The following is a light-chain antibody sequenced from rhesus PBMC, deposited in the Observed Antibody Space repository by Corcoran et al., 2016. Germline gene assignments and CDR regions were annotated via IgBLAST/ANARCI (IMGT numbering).Light chain of an antibody. CDR2: GAS. CDR1: QSVSSY. Sequence: QAILTQSPATLSLSPGERATLACRASQSVSSYLAWYQQKPGQAPRLLIYGASSRATGIPDRFSGSGSGTDFTLTVSSLEPDDVGVYHFYQRSSGYHSFGQGTKVEIK. V-gene: IGKV3-10*01. J-gene: IGKJ2*01. CDR3: YQRSSGYHS.